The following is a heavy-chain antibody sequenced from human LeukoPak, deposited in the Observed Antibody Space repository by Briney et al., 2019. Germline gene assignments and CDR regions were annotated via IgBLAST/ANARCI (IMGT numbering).Heavy chain of an antibody. Sequence: SGTLSLTCTVSGNSFGDYYWSWIRQPAEKGLEWIGRIYTSGSTTYNPSLKSRVTMSVDTSKSQFSLNLMSVTAADTAVYYCARDTGTTGEVKFDPWGQGTLVTVSS. CDR1: GNSFGDYY. J-gene: IGHJ5*02. D-gene: IGHD4-17*01. V-gene: IGHV4-4*07. CDR3: ARDTGTTGEVKFDP. CDR2: IYTSGST.